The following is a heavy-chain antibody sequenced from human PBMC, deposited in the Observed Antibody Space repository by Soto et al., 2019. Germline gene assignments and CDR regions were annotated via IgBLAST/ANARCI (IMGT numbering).Heavy chain of an antibody. J-gene: IGHJ4*02. V-gene: IGHV3-9*01. D-gene: IGHD5-12*01. Sequence: EVQLVESGGGLVQPGRSLRLSCAASGFTFDDYAMHWVRQAPGKGLEWVSGISWNSGSIGYAGSVKGRFTISRDNAKNSLYLQMNSLRAEDTALYYCARGGYDTYYFDYWGQGTLVTVSS. CDR2: ISWNSGSI. CDR3: ARGGYDTYYFDY. CDR1: GFTFDDYA.